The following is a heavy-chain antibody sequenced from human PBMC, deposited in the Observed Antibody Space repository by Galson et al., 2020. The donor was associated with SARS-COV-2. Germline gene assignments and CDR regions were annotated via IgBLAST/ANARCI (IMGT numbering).Heavy chain of an antibody. CDR2: IWHDGSNK. D-gene: IGHD6-19*01. J-gene: IGHJ6*03. Sequence: GESLKISCAASGFASSNYGMHWVRQAPGKGLEWVAVIWHDGSNKLYADSVKGRFTISRDNSKNTVFLQMNSLGADDTAVYYCTREGAVAGSLPVHGYMDVWGKVTTVTVSS. CDR1: GFASSNYG. CDR3: TREGAVAGSLPVHGYMDV. V-gene: IGHV3-33*01.